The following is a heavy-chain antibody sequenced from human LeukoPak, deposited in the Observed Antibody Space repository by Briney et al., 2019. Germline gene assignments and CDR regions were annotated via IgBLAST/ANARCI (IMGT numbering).Heavy chain of an antibody. Sequence: GGSLRLSCAGSGFTFSNYSINWVRQAPGKGLEWVSSISPSSHYIYYADSVRGRFTISRDNARNSLYLQMNSLRAEDTAVYYCASLGWQQLVPPLGYWGQGTLVTVSS. V-gene: IGHV3-21*01. D-gene: IGHD6-13*01. CDR1: GFTFSNYS. CDR3: ASLGWQQLVPPLGY. J-gene: IGHJ4*02. CDR2: ISPSSHYI.